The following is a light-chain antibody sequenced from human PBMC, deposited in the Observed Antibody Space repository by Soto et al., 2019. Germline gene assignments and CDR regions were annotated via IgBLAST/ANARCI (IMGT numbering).Light chain of an antibody. CDR3: CSYAGSYTHVV. Sequence: QSALTQPRSVSGSPGQSVTLSCTGTSSDVGGYNYVSWYQQHPGKAPKLMISDVSKRPSGVPDRFSGSKSGNTASLTISGLQAEDEADYYCCSYAGSYTHVVFGGGTKLTVL. CDR1: SSDVGGYNY. CDR2: DVS. V-gene: IGLV2-11*01. J-gene: IGLJ2*01.